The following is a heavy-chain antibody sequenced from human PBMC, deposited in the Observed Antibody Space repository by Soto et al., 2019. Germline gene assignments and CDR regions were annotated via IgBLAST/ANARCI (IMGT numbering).Heavy chain of an antibody. J-gene: IGHJ6*02. CDR1: GFTFSSSG. CDR2: IKQDGSST. D-gene: IGHD3-22*01. Sequence: PGGSLRLSCAASGFTFSSSGMHWVRQAPGKGLEWVANIKQDGSSTSYADSVKGRFTISRDNAKNTLYLQMNSLRAEDTAVYYCARDRYYYDSSGYSGTIYGMDVWGQGTTVTVSS. V-gene: IGHV3-74*01. CDR3: ARDRYYYDSSGYSGTIYGMDV.